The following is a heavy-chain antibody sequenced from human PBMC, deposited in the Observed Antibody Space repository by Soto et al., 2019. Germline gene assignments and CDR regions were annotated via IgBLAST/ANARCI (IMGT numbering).Heavy chain of an antibody. D-gene: IGHD6-19*01. CDR3: ARRDSSGWYSLDY. J-gene: IGHJ4*02. Sequence: GGSLRLSCAVSGFIFSNYPMSWVRQAPGKGLEWVSSVSPSGSNTYYGDSVKGRFTMSRDNSENRLHLQMDSLRAEDTAVYFCARRDSSGWYSLDYWGQGTLVTVYS. CDR2: VSPSGSNT. V-gene: IGHV3-23*01. CDR1: GFIFSNYP.